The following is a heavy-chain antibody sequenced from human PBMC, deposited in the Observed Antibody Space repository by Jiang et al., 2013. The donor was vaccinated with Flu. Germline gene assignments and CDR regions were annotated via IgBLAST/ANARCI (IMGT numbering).Heavy chain of an antibody. Sequence: SLTCAVYGGSFSGYYWSWIRQPPGKGLEWIGEINHSGSTNYNPSLKSRVTISVDTSKNQFSLKLGSVTAADTAVYYCARGGEQWLATSGYWGQGTLVTVSS. D-gene: IGHD6-19*01. CDR1: GGSFSGYY. CDR3: ARGGEQWLATSGY. V-gene: IGHV4-34*01. CDR2: INHSGST. J-gene: IGHJ4*02.